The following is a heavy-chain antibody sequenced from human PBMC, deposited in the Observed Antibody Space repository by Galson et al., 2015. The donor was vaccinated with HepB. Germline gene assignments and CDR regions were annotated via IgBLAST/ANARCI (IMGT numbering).Heavy chain of an antibody. CDR1: GFTFITYG. V-gene: IGHV3-23*01. Sequence: SLRLSCAASGFTFITYGMSWVRQAPDKGLEWVSGISGSGENTYYADSVRGRFTISRDNSKNTLYLQMNSLRAEDTAVYYCAKDRRFAVLAAPFDWGQGTLVTVSS. CDR2: ISGSGENT. J-gene: IGHJ4*02. CDR3: AKDRRFAVLAAPFD. D-gene: IGHD2-15*01.